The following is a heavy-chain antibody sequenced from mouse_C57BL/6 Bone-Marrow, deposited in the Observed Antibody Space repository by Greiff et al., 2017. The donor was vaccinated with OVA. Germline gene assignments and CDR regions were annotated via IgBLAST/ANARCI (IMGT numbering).Heavy chain of an antibody. CDR3: ARSHYYGSSLDY. CDR1: GYSITSGYY. D-gene: IGHD1-1*01. V-gene: IGHV3-6*01. CDR2: ISYDGSN. J-gene: IGHJ2*01. Sequence: VQLQQSGPGLVKPSQSLSLTCSVTGYSITSGYYWTWIRQFPGNKLEWMGYISYDGSNNYNPSLKNRISITRDTSKNQFFLKLNSVTTEDTATYYCARSHYYGSSLDYWGQGTTLTVSS.